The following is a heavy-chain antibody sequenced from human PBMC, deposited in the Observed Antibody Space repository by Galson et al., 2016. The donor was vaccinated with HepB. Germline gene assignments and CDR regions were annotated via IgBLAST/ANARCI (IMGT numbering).Heavy chain of an antibody. J-gene: IGHJ3*02. V-gene: IGHV3-74*01. CDR1: GFNFITTW. Sequence: SLRLSCAASGFNFITTWMHWVRQSPGKGLAWVSRINGDGRIPNYADSVRGRFTISRDNAKNTVSLQMNSLRAEDTAIYYCVRDFLWGEGADAFDIWGQGTRVTVSS. CDR3: VRDFLWGEGADAFDI. D-gene: IGHD3-16*01. CDR2: INGDGRIP.